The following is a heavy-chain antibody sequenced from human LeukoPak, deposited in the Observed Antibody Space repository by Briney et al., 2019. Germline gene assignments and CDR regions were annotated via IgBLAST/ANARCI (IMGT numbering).Heavy chain of an antibody. CDR1: ESTFSSYA. J-gene: IGHJ4*02. Sequence: GGSLRLSCAASESTFSSYAMHWVRQAPGKGLEWVALVSNDGGDKYYADSVKGRFTISRDNSKNTLYLQMNSLRGEDTGVYYCAKAHLLDWLLPFDYWGQGTLVTVSS. CDR2: VSNDGGDK. D-gene: IGHD3/OR15-3a*01. CDR3: AKAHLLDWLLPFDY. V-gene: IGHV3-30*18.